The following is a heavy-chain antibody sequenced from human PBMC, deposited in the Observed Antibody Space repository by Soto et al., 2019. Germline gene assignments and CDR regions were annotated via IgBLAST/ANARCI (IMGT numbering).Heavy chain of an antibody. Sequence: SETLSLTCPVSGGSISSGGYYWSWIRQHPGKGLEWIGYIYYSGSTYYNPSLKSRVTISVDTSKNQFSLELSSVTAADTALYYCVSYGSGTYYSGYSFDFWSQGSLVTVSS. J-gene: IGHJ4*02. CDR3: VSYGSGTYYSGYSFDF. D-gene: IGHD3-10*01. CDR1: GGSISSGGYY. CDR2: IYYSGST. V-gene: IGHV4-31*03.